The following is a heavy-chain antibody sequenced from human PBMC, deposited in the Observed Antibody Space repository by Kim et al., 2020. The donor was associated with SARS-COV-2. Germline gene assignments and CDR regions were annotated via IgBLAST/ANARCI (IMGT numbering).Heavy chain of an antibody. J-gene: IGHJ4*02. CDR2: INHSGST. D-gene: IGHD6-19*01. Sequence: SETLSLTCAVYGGSFSGYYWSWIRQPPGKGLEWIGEINHSGSTNYNPSLKSRVTISVDTSKNQFSLKLSSVTAADTAVYYCARWGNPHSGWDQVAPYFDYWGQGTLVTVSS. V-gene: IGHV4-34*01. CDR3: ARWGNPHSGWDQVAPYFDY. CDR1: GGSFSGYY.